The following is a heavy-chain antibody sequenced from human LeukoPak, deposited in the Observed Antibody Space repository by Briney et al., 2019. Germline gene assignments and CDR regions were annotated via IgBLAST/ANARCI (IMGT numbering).Heavy chain of an antibody. J-gene: IGHJ5*02. Sequence: SVEVSCKASGGTFSSYAISWVRQAPGQGLEWMGGIIPMFGTANYAQKFQGRVTITADESTSTAYMELSGLRSEDTAVYYCARDRSGDNWFDPWGQGTLVTVSS. D-gene: IGHD3-10*01. CDR1: GGTFSSYA. CDR3: ARDRSGDNWFDP. CDR2: IIPMFGTA. V-gene: IGHV1-69*01.